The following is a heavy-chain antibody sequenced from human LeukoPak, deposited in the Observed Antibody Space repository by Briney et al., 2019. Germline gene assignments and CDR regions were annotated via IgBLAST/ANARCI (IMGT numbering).Heavy chain of an antibody. CDR1: GFTFSRHS. Sequence: GGSLRLSCAASGFTFSRHSINWVRQAPGKGLEWVSSISSSSSYIYYADSVKGRFTISRDNAKNSLYLQMNSLRAEDTAVYYCAELGITMIGGVWGKGTTVTISA. V-gene: IGHV3-21*01. J-gene: IGHJ6*04. CDR3: AELGITMIGGV. CDR2: ISSSSSYI. D-gene: IGHD3-10*02.